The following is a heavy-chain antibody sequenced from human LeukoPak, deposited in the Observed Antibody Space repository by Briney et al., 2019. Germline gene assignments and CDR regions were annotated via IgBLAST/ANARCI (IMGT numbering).Heavy chain of an antibody. Sequence: GGSLRLSCAASGFTFSSYGMHWVRQAPGKGLEWVAVISYDGSNKYYADSVKGRFTISRDNSKNTLYLQMNSLRAEDTAVYYCAKPRPAMVTGDAFDIWGQGTMVTVSS. J-gene: IGHJ3*02. V-gene: IGHV3-30*18. CDR2: ISYDGSNK. CDR3: AKPRPAMVTGDAFDI. CDR1: GFTFSSYG. D-gene: IGHD5-18*01.